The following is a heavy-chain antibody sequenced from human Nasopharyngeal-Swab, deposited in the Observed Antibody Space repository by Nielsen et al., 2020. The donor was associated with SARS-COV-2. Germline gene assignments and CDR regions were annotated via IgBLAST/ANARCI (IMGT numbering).Heavy chain of an antibody. CDR3: AKDSYSSSWGPHWYSDL. D-gene: IGHD6-13*01. CDR1: GFTFDDYA. J-gene: IGHJ2*01. V-gene: IGHV3-9*01. CDR2: ISWNSGSI. Sequence: SLKISCAASGFTFDDYAMHWVRQAPGKGLEWVSGISWNSGSIGYADSVKGRFTISRDNAKNSLYLQMNSLRAEDTALYYCAKDSYSSSWGPHWYSDLWGRGTLVTVPS.